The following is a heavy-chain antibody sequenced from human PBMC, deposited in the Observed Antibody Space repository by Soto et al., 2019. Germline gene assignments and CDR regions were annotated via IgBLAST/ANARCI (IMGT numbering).Heavy chain of an antibody. CDR3: ARESEDLTSDFDY. J-gene: IGHJ4*02. Sequence: GGSLRLSCATSGFTFTRYSMNWVRQAPGKGLEWVSSISSTTNYIYYGDSMKGRFTISRDNAKNSLYLEMNSLRAEDTAVYYCARESEDLTSDFDYWGQGTLVTVSS. V-gene: IGHV3-21*06. CDR1: GFTFTRYS. CDR2: ISSTTNYI.